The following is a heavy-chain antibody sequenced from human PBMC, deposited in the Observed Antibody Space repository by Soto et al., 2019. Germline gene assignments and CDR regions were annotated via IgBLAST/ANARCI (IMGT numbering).Heavy chain of an antibody. J-gene: IGHJ4*02. CDR1: GLSFDDYA. CDR3: GKGYSSTWTLGQEIDY. Sequence: EVQLVESGGGLVQPGRSLRLSCAASGLSFDDYAMHWVRLAPGKGLEWVSGISWNSGSIGYADSVKGRFTISRDNAKNFLYLQMNSLRAEDTALYYCGKGYSSTWTLGQEIDYWGQGTLVTVSS. CDR2: ISWNSGSI. V-gene: IGHV3-9*01. D-gene: IGHD2-2*01.